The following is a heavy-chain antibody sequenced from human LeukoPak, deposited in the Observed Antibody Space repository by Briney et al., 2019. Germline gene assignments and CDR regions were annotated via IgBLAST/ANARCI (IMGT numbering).Heavy chain of an antibody. Sequence: ASVKVSCKASGYTFTSYHMHWVRQATGQGLEWMGWMNPNSGNTGYAQKFQGRVTMTRNTSISTAYMELSSLRSEDTAVYYCARCLTVTTSLYYYYYYYMDVWGKGTTVTVSS. CDR1: GYTFTSYH. CDR2: MNPNSGNT. D-gene: IGHD4-17*01. CDR3: ARCLTVTTSLYYYYYYYMDV. V-gene: IGHV1-8*02. J-gene: IGHJ6*03.